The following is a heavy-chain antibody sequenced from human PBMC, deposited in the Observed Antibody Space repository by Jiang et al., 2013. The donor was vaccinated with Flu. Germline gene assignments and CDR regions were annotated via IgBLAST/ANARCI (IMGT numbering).Heavy chain of an antibody. CDR3: VRQGSNGWYYFDY. D-gene: IGHD5-18*01. J-gene: IGHJ4*02. CDR2: ILPRDSDI. CDR1: GYIFTDYW. Sequence: PGESLKISCKGSGYIFTDYWIGWVRQMPGNGLEWLGIILPRDSDIRYNPSFHGQVTLSVDRSITTAYLQWSSLKASDAAMYYCVRQGSNGWYYFDYWGQGTPVTVSS. V-gene: IGHV5-51*01.